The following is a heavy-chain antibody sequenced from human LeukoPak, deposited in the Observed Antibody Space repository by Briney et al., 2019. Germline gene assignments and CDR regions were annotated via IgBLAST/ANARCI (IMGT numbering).Heavy chain of an antibody. Sequence: GGSLRLFCASSGFTLSDYYMSWIRQAPGKGLEWVSYISNSGNTIYYADSVKGRFTIPRDNDKNSLYLQMNSLRAEDTAVYYCARDPYSGAYYEGYYYYYMDVWGKGTTVTVSS. CDR2: ISNSGNTI. V-gene: IGHV3-11*04. D-gene: IGHD1-26*01. CDR3: ARDPYSGAYYEGYYYYYMDV. CDR1: GFTLSDYY. J-gene: IGHJ6*03.